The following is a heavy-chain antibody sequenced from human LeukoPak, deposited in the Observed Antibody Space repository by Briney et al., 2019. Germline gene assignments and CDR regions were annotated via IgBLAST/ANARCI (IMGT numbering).Heavy chain of an antibody. CDR3: GSGLTDS. CDR1: GGSITSSSYY. D-gene: IGHD3-10*01. J-gene: IGHJ4*02. V-gene: IGHV4-39*01. CDR2: IYSSGST. Sequence: SETLSLTCTVPGGSITSSSYYRGWVRQPPGKGLEWIGTIYSSGSTYYNPSLKSRVTISSDTSKNQFSLKLSSVTAADTAVYYCGSGLTDSWGQGILVTVSS.